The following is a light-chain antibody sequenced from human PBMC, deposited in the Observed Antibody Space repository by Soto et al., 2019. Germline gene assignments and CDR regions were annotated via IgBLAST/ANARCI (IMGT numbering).Light chain of an antibody. CDR1: QGIRND. J-gene: IGKJ1*01. CDR2: AAS. CDR3: LQDYNYPRT. Sequence: AIQMTQSPSSLSASVGDRVTITCRASQGIRNDLGWYQQKPGKAPKLLIYAASSLQSGVPSRFSGSGSGTDLNLTISSLQPEDFATYYCLQDYNYPRTFGQGTKVEIK. V-gene: IGKV1-6*01.